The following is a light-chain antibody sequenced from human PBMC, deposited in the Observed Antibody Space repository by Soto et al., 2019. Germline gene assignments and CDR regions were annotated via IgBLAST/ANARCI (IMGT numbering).Light chain of an antibody. Sequence: EIVLTQSPGTLSLSTGERATLSCRASQSVSSSYLAWYQQQPGQAPRLLIYGASSRATGIPDRFSGSGSGTDFTLTISRLEPEDFAVYYCQQYGSSPTTFGQGTKVEIK. CDR3: QQYGSSPTT. CDR1: QSVSSSY. J-gene: IGKJ1*01. V-gene: IGKV3-20*01. CDR2: GAS.